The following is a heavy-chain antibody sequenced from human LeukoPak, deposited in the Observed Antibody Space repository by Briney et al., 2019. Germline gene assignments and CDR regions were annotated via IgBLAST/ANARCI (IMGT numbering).Heavy chain of an antibody. J-gene: IGHJ4*02. V-gene: IGHV3-33*01. CDR3: ARWAEANDY. CDR1: GFPFSRYG. CDR2: LWYGGSNK. Sequence: PGGSVTLFCAACGFPFSRYGMHWVRQSPGKGREGVAVLWYGGSNKYYGASVKCRFTISRDNSKNTLYLQMNSLRAEYTAVYYCARWAEANDYWGQGTLVTVSS.